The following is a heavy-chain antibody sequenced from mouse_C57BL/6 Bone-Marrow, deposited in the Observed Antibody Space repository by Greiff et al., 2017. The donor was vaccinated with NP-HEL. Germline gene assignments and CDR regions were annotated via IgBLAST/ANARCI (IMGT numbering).Heavy chain of an antibody. V-gene: IGHV1-76*01. CDR3: ARNWDYFDY. Sequence: VQLVESGAELVRPGASVKLSCKASGYTFTDYYINWVKQRPGQGLEWIARIYPGSGNTYYNEKFKGKATLTAEKSSSTAYMQLSSLTSEDSAVYFCARNWDYFDYWGQGTTLTVSS. CDR2: IYPGSGNT. J-gene: IGHJ2*01. CDR1: GYTFTDYY. D-gene: IGHD4-1*01.